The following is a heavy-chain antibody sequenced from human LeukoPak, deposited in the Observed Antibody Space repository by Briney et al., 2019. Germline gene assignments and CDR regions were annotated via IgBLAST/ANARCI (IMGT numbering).Heavy chain of an antibody. J-gene: IGHJ6*02. CDR1: GFTFSSYG. Sequence: QPGRSLRLSCAASGFTFSSYGMHWVRQAPGKGLEWVAVIWYDGSNKYYADSVKGRFTISRDNSKNTLYLQMNSLRAEDTAVYYCARVGYSSSWSGDYYCGMDVWGQGTTVTVSS. CDR2: IWYDGSNK. CDR3: ARVGYSSSWSGDYYCGMDV. D-gene: IGHD6-13*01. V-gene: IGHV3-33*01.